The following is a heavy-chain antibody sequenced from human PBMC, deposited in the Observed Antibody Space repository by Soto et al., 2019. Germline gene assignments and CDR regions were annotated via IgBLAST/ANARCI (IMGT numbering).Heavy chain of an antibody. CDR1: GGSISSYY. CDR2: IYYSGST. D-gene: IGHD2-2*01. J-gene: IGHJ6*03. V-gene: IGHV4-59*01. Sequence: SETLSLTCTVSGGSISSYYWSWIRQPPGKGLEWIGYIYYSGSTNYNPSLKSRVTISVDKSKNQFSLKLSSVTAADTAVYYCARGIVVVPAAIYYYYYMDVWGKGTTVTVSS. CDR3: ARGIVVVPAAIYYYYYMDV.